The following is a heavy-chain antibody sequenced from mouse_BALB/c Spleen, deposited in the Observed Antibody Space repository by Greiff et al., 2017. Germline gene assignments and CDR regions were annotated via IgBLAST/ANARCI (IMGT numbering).Heavy chain of an antibody. CDR3: ARTPFDY. J-gene: IGHJ2*01. V-gene: IGHV1S29*02. CDR1: GYTFTDYN. CDR2: IYPYNGGT. Sequence: VQLQQSGPELVKPGASVKISCKASGYTFTDYNMHWVKQSHGKSLEWIGYIYPYNGGTGYNQKFKDKATLTADKSSSTAYMQLSSLTSEDSAVYYCARTPFDYWGQGTTLTVSS.